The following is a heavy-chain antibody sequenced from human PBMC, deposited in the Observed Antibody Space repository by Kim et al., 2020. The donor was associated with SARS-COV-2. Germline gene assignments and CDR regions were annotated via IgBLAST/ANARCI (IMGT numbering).Heavy chain of an antibody. D-gene: IGHD3-10*01. V-gene: IGHV3-33*01. J-gene: IGHJ4*02. CDR1: GFTFSSYG. Sequence: GGSLRLSCAASGFTFSSYGMHWVRQAPGKGLEWVAVIWYDGSNKYYADSVKGRFTISRYNSKNTLYLQMNSLRAEDTAVYYCARDLRFGEFANNDYWGQGTLVTVSS. CDR3: ARDLRFGEFANNDY. CDR2: IWYDGSNK.